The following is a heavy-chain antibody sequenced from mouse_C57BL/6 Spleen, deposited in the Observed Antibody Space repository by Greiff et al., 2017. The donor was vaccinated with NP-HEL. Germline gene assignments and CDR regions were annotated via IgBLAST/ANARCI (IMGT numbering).Heavy chain of an antibody. J-gene: IGHJ3*01. CDR2: INPNNGGT. V-gene: IGHV1-18*01. Sequence: VQLQQSGPELVKPGASVKIPCKASGYTFTDYNMDWVKQSHGKSLEWIGDINPNNGGTIYNQKFKGKATLTVDKSSSTAYMELRSLTSEDTAVYYCARYPTTAQASWCAYWGQGTLVTVSA. D-gene: IGHD3-2*02. CDR1: GYTFTDYN. CDR3: ARYPTTAQASWCAY.